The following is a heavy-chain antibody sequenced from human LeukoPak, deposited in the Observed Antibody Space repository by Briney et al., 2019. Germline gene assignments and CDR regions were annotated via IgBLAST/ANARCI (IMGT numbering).Heavy chain of an antibody. V-gene: IGHV4-59*01. CDR2: IFYTGST. J-gene: IGHJ6*03. CDR3: ARNLGNYYDSSGYYNQLYYYYMDV. Sequence: SETLSLTCTVSGGSISSYFWSWIRQPPGKGLEWIGYIFYTGSTNYNPSLKNRVTTSVDTSKNQFSLRLSSVTAADTAVYYCARNLGNYYDSSGYYNQLYYYYMDVWGKGTTVTVSS. CDR1: GGSISSYF. D-gene: IGHD3-22*01.